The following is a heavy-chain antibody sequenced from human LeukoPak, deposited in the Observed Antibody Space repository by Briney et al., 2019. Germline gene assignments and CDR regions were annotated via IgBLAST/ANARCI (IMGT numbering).Heavy chain of an antibody. CDR2: INPNSGGT. J-gene: IGHJ5*02. V-gene: IGHV1-2*02. CDR1: GYTFTRYY. D-gene: IGHD5-18*01. Sequence: GASVKVSCKASGYTFTRYYMHRVRQAPGQGLEWMGWINPNSGGTNYAQKFQGRVTMTRDTSISTAYMELSRLRSDDTAVYYCARDIVMVTYWFDPWGQGTLVTVSS. CDR3: ARDIVMVTYWFDP.